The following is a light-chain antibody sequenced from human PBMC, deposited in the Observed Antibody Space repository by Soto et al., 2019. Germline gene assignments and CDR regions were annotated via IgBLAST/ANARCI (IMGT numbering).Light chain of an antibody. CDR1: QSISSW. J-gene: IGKJ1*01. CDR2: KAS. CDR3: QQYDTYWT. Sequence: DIQMTQSPSTLSASVGDRVIITCRASQSISSWLAWYQQKPGKAPKLLIYKASTLESGVPSSFSGSGSGTDVTLTISSLQPDDFATYYCQQYDTYWTFGQGTKVEIK. V-gene: IGKV1-5*03.